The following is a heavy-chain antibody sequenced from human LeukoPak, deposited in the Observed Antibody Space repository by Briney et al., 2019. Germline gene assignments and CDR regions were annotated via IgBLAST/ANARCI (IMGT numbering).Heavy chain of an antibody. Sequence: PGGSLRLSCAASGFTFSDCWMAWVRQAPGKGLEWVANIWPDGSDTYHVDSVRGRFAISRDNAQYLLNLQMNSLRAEDSAVYYCARWGVNAGLDRWGQGTLVIVSS. CDR3: ARWGVNAGLDR. V-gene: IGHV3-7*01. CDR2: IWPDGSDT. J-gene: IGHJ5*02. CDR1: GFTFSDCW. D-gene: IGHD3-10*01.